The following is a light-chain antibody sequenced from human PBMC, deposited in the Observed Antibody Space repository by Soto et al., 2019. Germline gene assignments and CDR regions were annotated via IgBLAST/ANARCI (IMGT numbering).Light chain of an antibody. CDR1: QSVSGC. CDR2: DAS. V-gene: IGKV3-11*01. J-gene: IGKJ4*01. Sequence: EIVLTQSPATLSLSPGERATLSCRASQSVSGCLAWYQQKPGQAPRLLIFDASNRATGIPARFSGSGSGTDFTLTISSLEPEDFAIYYCQQRCNWPPVTFGGGTTVDIK. CDR3: QQRCNWPPVT.